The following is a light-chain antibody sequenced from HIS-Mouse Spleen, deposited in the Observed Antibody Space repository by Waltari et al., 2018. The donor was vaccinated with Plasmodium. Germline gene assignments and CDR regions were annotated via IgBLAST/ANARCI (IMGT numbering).Light chain of an antibody. J-gene: IGKJ4*01. Sequence: DIQMTQSPSSLPASVGDRVTIPCRASQSISSYLNWYQQKPGKAPKLLIYDASSLQSGVPSRFSGSGSGTDFTLTISSLQPEDFATYYCQQSYSTPPTFGGGTKVEIK. CDR2: DAS. V-gene: IGKV1-39*01. CDR1: QSISSY. CDR3: QQSYSTPPT.